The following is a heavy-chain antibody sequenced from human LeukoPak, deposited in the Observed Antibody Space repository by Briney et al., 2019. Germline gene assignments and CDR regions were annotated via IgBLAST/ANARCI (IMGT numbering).Heavy chain of an antibody. D-gene: IGHD1-1*01. J-gene: IGHJ3*02. CDR3: TRVEASDI. CDR1: GFTFSDSY. CDR2: ISSGGDTI. Sequence: GGSLRLSCAASGFTFSDSYMSWIRQAPGKGLEYVSYISSGGDTIYYADSVKGRFTISRDNAKNSLYLQMNSLRAEDTAVYYCTRVEASDIWGQGTMVTVSS. V-gene: IGHV3-11*01.